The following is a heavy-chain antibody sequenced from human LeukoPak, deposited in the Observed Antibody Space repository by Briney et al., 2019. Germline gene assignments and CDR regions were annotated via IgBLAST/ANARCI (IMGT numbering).Heavy chain of an antibody. CDR3: ARHCSGGNCYGVADI. D-gene: IGHD2-15*01. J-gene: IGHJ3*02. CDR2: IIPIFGTA. Sequence: SVKVSCKASGGTFSNYAINWVRQAPGQELEWMGGIIPIFGTANYAQKFQGRVTITADESTSTAYMELSSLRSEDTAVYYCARHCSGGNCYGVADIWGQGTVVTVSS. CDR1: GGTFSNYA. V-gene: IGHV1-69*13.